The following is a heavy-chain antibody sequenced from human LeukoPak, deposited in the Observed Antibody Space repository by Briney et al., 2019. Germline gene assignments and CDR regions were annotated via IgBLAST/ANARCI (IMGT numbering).Heavy chain of an antibody. V-gene: IGHV4-34*01. CDR3: ARARFIVVVPAAIDIDAFDI. CDR2: INHSGST. J-gene: IGHJ3*02. CDR1: GGSFSGYY. Sequence: SETLSLTCAVYGGSFSGYYWSWIRQPLGKGLEWIGEINHSGSTNYNPSLKSRVTISVDTSKNQFSLKLSSVTAADTAVYYCARARFIVVVPAAIDIDAFDIWGQGTMVTVSS. D-gene: IGHD2-2*01.